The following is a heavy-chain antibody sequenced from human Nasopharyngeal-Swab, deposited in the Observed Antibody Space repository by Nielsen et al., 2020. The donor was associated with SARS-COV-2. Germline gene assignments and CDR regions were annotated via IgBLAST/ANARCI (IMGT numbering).Heavy chain of an antibody. V-gene: IGHV3-7*01. J-gene: IGHJ6*02. CDR3: ARDGIAAAGAYYYYGMDV. D-gene: IGHD6-13*01. CDR1: GFTFSSYW. Sequence: GESLKISCAASGFTFSSYWMSWVRQAPGKGPEWVANIKQDGSEKYYVDSVKGRFTLSRDNAKNSLYLQMNSLRAEDTAVYYCARDGIAAAGAYYYYGMDVWGQGTTVTVSS. CDR2: IKQDGSEK.